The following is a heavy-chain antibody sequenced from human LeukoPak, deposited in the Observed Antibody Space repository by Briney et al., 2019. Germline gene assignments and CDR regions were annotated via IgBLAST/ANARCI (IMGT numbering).Heavy chain of an antibody. Sequence: SETLSLTCTVSGYSISSGYYWGWIRQPPGKGLEWIGSIYHSGSTYYNPSLKSRVTISVDTSKNQFSLKLSSVTAADTAVYYCARGSVQLWAHFDYWGQGTLVTVSS. D-gene: IGHD5-18*01. CDR1: GYSISSGYY. CDR3: ARGSVQLWAHFDY. J-gene: IGHJ4*02. CDR2: IYHSGST. V-gene: IGHV4-38-2*02.